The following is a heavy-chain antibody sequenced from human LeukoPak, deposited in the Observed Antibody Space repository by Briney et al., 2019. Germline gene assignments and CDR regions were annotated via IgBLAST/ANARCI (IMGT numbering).Heavy chain of an antibody. V-gene: IGHV3-53*01. CDR1: GFTINTNY. J-gene: IGHJ5*02. CDR3: VGYHSESPAP. D-gene: IGHD3-10*01. Sequence: GGSLRLSCAASGFTINTNYMSWVRQAPGKGLEWVSGIYTGNSTIYADSVRGRFTISRDNSKNTFYLQMNSLRAEDTAVYYCVGYHSESPAPWGQGTMVTVSS. CDR2: IYTGNST.